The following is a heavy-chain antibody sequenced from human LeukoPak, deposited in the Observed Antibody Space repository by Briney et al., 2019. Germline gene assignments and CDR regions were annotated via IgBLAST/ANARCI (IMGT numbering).Heavy chain of an antibody. J-gene: IGHJ4*02. V-gene: IGHV1-69*01. D-gene: IGHD1-1*01. CDR1: GGTFCSYP. CDR2: ITPLLSAP. CDR3: ARDEEEATGIL. Sequence: SVKVTCKPSGGTFCSYPISWVRQDPGQALEGVGGITPLLSAPLYAQKFQGRVTITADERTSTVYMDLSSLRSDDTAVYYCARDEEEATGILWGEGTPVIVSP.